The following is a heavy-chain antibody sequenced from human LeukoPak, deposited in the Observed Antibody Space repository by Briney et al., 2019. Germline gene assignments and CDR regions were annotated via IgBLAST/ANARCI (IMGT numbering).Heavy chain of an antibody. CDR2: ISGSGGST. D-gene: IGHD4-17*01. CDR3: ATPYGDPYFDY. V-gene: IGHV3-23*01. CDR1: GFTFSSYG. Sequence: GGSLRLSCAASGFTFSSYGMSWVRQAPGKGLEWVSAISGSGGSTYYADSVKGRFTISRDNSKNTLYLQMNSLRAEDMAVYYCATPYGDPYFDYWGQGTLVTVSS. J-gene: IGHJ4*02.